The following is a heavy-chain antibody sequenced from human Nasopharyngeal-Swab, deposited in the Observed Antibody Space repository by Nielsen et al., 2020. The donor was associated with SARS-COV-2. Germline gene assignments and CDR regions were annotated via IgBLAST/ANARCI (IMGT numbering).Heavy chain of an antibody. V-gene: IGHV3-23*03. D-gene: IGHD2-2*01. Sequence: GESLKISCAASGFTFSSYAMSWVRQAPGKGLEWVSVIYSGGSSTYYADSVKGRFTISRDNSKNTLYLQMNSLRAEDTAVHYCAKSKSSTSCFYGMDVWGQGTTVTVSS. CDR3: AKSKSSTSCFYGMDV. CDR1: GFTFSSYA. CDR2: IYSGGSST. J-gene: IGHJ6*02.